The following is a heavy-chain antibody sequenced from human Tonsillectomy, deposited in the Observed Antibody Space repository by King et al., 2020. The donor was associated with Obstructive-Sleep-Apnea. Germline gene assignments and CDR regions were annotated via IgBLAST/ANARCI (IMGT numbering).Heavy chain of an antibody. J-gene: IGHJ4*02. CDR2: INSDESST. V-gene: IGHV3-74*01. CDR3: ARDRGYIPDY. CDR1: GFTFSNSW. D-gene: IGHD2-2*02. Sequence: VQLVESGGGLVQPGGSLRLSCAASGFTFSNSWMHWVRQAPGKGLVWVSHINSDESSTNYADSVKGRFTISRDNAKNTVYLQMNSLRAEDTAVYYCARDRGYIPDYWGQGTLVTVSP.